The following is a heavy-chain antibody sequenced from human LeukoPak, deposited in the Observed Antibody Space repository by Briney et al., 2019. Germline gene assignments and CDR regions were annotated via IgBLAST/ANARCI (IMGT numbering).Heavy chain of an antibody. Sequence: PGGSLRLSCAASGFTFSSYSMNWVRQAPGKGLEWVSSISSSSSYIYYADSVKGRFTISRDNAKNSLYLQMNSLRAEDTAVYYCASCSLWSGYYSHYYYGMDVWGQGTTVTVSS. J-gene: IGHJ6*02. D-gene: IGHD3-3*01. CDR2: ISSSSSYI. CDR3: ASCSLWSGYYSHYYYGMDV. V-gene: IGHV3-21*01. CDR1: GFTFSSYS.